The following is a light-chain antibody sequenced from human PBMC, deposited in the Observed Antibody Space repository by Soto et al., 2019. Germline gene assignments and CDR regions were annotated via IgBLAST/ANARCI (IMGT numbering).Light chain of an antibody. CDR2: DAS. J-gene: IGKJ2*01. CDR3: QQYDNYLLMYT. Sequence: DIQMTQSPSSLSASVGDRVTITCQASQDISNYLNWYQQKPGKAPKLLIYDASNLETGVPSRFSGSGSGTDFTFTISSLQTEDIATYYCQQYDNYLLMYTFGQGTKLEIK. V-gene: IGKV1-33*01. CDR1: QDISNY.